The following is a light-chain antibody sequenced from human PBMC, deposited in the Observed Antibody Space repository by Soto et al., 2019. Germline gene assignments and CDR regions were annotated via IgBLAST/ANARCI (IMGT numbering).Light chain of an antibody. J-gene: IGKJ4*01. V-gene: IGKV3-11*01. CDR2: DAS. Sequence: EIVLTQSPATLSLSPGERATLSCRASQSVSSYLAWYQQKPGQAPRLLIYDASNRATGIPARFSGSGSGPDFTLTISSLEPADFAVYYCQQRSNWLLTFGGGTKVEIK. CDR3: QQRSNWLLT. CDR1: QSVSSY.